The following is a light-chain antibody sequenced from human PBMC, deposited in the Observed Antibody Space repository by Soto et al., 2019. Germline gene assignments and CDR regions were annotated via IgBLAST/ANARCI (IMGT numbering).Light chain of an antibody. J-gene: IGLJ7*01. CDR3: QSYDSTNHAV. CDR2: EDN. Sequence: NFMLTQPHSVSASPGKTVTISCTGSSGRIASNYVQWYQQRPGSAPTTVIYEDNQRPSGVSDRFSGSIDSSSNSASLTISGLRAEDEADYYCQSYDSTNHAVFGGGTQLTVL. CDR1: SGRIASNY. V-gene: IGLV6-57*02.